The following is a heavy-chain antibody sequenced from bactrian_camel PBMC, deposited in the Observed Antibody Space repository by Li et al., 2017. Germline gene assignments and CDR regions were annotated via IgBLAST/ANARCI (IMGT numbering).Heavy chain of an antibody. CDR1: GDTIGRYC. V-gene: IGHV3S1*01. J-gene: IGHJ4*01. Sequence: QVQLVESGGGLVQFGGSLRLSCVASGDTIGRYCMGWFRQAPGKEREGVAAISTKGAITSYTDSVKGRFTISRDNAKNTLYLQMNSLKIEDSAVYYCATGYKYWHPYWGQGTQVTVS. CDR3: ATGYKYWHPY. CDR2: ISTKGAIT. D-gene: IGHD2*01.